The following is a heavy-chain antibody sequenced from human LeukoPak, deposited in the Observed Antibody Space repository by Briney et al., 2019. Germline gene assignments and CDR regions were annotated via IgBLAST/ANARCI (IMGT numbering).Heavy chain of an antibody. CDR3: ARVKDPGGYYYYYYMEI. D-gene: IGHD3-16*01. CDR1: GGSISSYY. J-gene: IGHJ6*03. V-gene: IGHV4-59*12. CDR2: IYYSGST. Sequence: PSETLSLTCTVSGGSISSYYWSWIRQPPGKGLEWIGYIYYSGSTNYNPSLKSRVTISVDTSKNQFSLKVSSVTAADTAVYYCARVKDPGGYYYYYYMEIWGKGNTVTVSS.